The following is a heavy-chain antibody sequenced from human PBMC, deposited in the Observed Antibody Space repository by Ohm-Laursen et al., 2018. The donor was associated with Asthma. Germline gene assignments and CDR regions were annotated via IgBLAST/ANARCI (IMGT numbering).Heavy chain of an antibody. CDR3: AREGQSLTVTTGYYYYGMDV. CDR2: ISYDGTNK. D-gene: IGHD4-17*01. J-gene: IGHJ6*02. CDR1: GFTFSSYP. Sequence: SLRLSCAASGFTFSSYPMHWVRQAPGKGLEWLAVISYDGTNKYFSDSVKGRFTISRDNSKNTLYLQMNSLRDEDTAVYYCAREGQSLTVTTGYYYYGMDVWGQGTTVTVSS. V-gene: IGHV3-30-3*01.